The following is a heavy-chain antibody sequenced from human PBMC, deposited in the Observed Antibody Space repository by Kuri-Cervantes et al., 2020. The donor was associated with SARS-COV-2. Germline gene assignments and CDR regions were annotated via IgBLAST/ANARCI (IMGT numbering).Heavy chain of an antibody. J-gene: IGHJ5*02. V-gene: IGHV3-30*02. CDR2: IRYDGCNK. Sequence: GGSLRLSCSASGFTFSSYGMHWVRQAPGKGLEWVAFIRYDGCNKYYADSVKGSFTISSDNSKNTLYLQMNSLRAEDTAVYYCAKGGNVSSTSCSPRWFDHWGQGTLVTVSS. CDR1: GFTFSSYG. D-gene: IGHD2-2*01. CDR3: AKGGNVSSTSCSPRWFDH.